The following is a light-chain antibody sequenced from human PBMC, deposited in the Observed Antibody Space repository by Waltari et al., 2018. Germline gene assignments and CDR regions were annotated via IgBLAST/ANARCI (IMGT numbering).Light chain of an antibody. J-gene: IGLJ2*01. V-gene: IGLV1-47*01. CDR1: TSNVRRHP. CDR2: RNK. Sequence: QSVLTQPPSASGTPGQRVTISCFGSTSNVRRHPVYWYQHIPGTAPKLLIFRNKQGPSGVPDRFSASGSGTSASLAISGLRSEDEALYFCAAWDDRLSAVAFGGGTKLTVL. CDR3: AAWDDRLSAVA.